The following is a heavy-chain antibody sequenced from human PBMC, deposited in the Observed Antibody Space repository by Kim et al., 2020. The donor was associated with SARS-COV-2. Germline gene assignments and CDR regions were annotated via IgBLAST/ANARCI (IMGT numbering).Heavy chain of an antibody. Sequence: SETLSLTCTVSGGSISSYYWSWIRQPPGKGLEWIGYIYYSGSTNYNPSLKSRVTISVDTSKNQFSLKLSSVTAADTAVYYCASAPYSGSYYYFDSWGQGT. CDR3: ASAPYSGSYYYFDS. J-gene: IGHJ4*02. CDR2: IYYSGST. V-gene: IGHV4-59*08. CDR1: GGSISSYY. D-gene: IGHD1-26*01.